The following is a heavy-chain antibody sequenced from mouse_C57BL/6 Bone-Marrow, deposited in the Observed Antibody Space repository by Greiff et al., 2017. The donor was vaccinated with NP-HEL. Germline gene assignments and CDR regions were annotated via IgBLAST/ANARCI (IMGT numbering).Heavy chain of an antibody. CDR3: TTVEFITCFGY. CDR1: GFNIKDDY. Sequence: VQLQQSGAELVRPGASVKLSCTASGFNIKDDYMHWVKQRPEQGLEWIGWIDPENGDTEYASKFQGKATITADTSSNTAYLQLSSLTSEDTAVYCCTTVEFITCFGYWGQGTTLTVSS. D-gene: IGHD1-1*01. V-gene: IGHV14-4*01. J-gene: IGHJ2*01. CDR2: IDPENGDT.